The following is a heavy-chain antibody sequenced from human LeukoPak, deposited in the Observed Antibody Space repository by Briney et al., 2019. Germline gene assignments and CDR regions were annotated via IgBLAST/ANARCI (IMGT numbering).Heavy chain of an antibody. Sequence: SETLSLTCAVYGGSFSGYYWSWIRQPPGKGLEWIGEINHSGSTNYNPSLKSRVTISVDTSKNQFSLKLSSVTAADTAVYYYARERVGVATIPGNYYYYGMDVWGQGTTVTVSS. V-gene: IGHV4-34*01. CDR2: INHSGST. CDR1: GGSFSGYY. J-gene: IGHJ6*02. D-gene: IGHD5-12*01. CDR3: ARERVGVATIPGNYYYYGMDV.